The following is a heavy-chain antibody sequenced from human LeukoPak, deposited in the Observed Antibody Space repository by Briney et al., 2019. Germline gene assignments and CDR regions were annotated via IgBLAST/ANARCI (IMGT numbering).Heavy chain of an antibody. D-gene: IGHD5-18*01. CDR1: GGSISSYY. Sequence: SETLSLTCTVSGGSISSYYWSWIRQPPGKGLEWIGYIYYSGSTNYNPSLKSRVIIMIDTPKNHFSLTLSSVTAADTAVYYCARSDGYGLVGIWGQGTMVTVSS. V-gene: IGHV4-59*12. CDR3: ARSDGYGLVGI. CDR2: IYYSGST. J-gene: IGHJ3*02.